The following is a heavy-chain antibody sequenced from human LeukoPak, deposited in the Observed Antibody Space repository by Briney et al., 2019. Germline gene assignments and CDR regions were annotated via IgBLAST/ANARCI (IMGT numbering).Heavy chain of an antibody. D-gene: IGHD6-13*01. CDR2: INPKNAGT. CDR3: ARTLYIAAAPGGFDY. CDR1: GYTFTSYG. Sequence: AAVKVSCMASGYTFTSYGISWVRQAPGQGREWMGWINPKNAGTNYAQKFQGRVTMTRDTSTGTVYMELSRLRSDDTAVYYCARTLYIAAAPGGFDYWGQGTLVTVSS. V-gene: IGHV1-2*02. J-gene: IGHJ4*02.